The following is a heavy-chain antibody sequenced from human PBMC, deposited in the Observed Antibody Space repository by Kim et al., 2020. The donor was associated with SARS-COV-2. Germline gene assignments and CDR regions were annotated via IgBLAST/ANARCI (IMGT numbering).Heavy chain of an antibody. V-gene: IGHV3-30*18. J-gene: IGHJ4*02. CDR3: AKEGPPFDY. CDR2: ISYDGSNE. CDR1: GFTFSDYA. Sequence: GGSLRLSCAASGFTFSDYAMHWVRQAPGKGLEWVAVISYDGSNEFYADSVKGRFTISRDNSKNTLYLQMNSLRAEDTAVYYCAKEGPPFDYWGQGTLVTV.